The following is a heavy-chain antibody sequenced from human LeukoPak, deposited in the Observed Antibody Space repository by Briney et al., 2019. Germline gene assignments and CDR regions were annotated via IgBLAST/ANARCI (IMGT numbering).Heavy chain of an antibody. CDR2: IYPGDSET. CDR3: TRRQWTAYAIGDY. CDR1: GFSFTSYW. D-gene: IGHD2-8*01. V-gene: IGHV5-51*01. J-gene: IGHJ4*02. Sequence: GESLKISCKGSGFSFTSYWIAWVRQMPGKGLEGMGIIYPGDSETRYNPAFQGQVTISADKSNTAYLQWSSLKASDTAIYYCTRRQWTAYAIGDYWGQGTLVTVSS.